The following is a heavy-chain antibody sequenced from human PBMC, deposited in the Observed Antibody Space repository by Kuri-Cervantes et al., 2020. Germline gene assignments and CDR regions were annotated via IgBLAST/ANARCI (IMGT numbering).Heavy chain of an antibody. Sequence: SVKVSCKASGGTFSSYAISWVRQAPGQGLEWMGGIIPIFGTANYAQKFQGRVTITADESTSTAYMELSSLRSEDTAVYYCARHYYDSSGYFGFWYFDLWGRGTLVTVSS. CDR1: GGTFSSYA. J-gene: IGHJ2*01. V-gene: IGHV1-69*13. CDR2: IIPIFGTA. CDR3: ARHYYDSSGYFGFWYFDL. D-gene: IGHD3-22*01.